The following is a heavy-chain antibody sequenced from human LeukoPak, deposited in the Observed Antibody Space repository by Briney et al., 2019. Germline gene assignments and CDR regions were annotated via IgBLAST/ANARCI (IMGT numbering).Heavy chain of an antibody. J-gene: IGHJ3*02. Sequence: PSETLSLTCAVSGGSISSGGYSWSWIRQPPGKGLEWIGYIYHSGSTYYNPSLKSRVTISVDRSKNQFSLKLSSVTAADTAMYYXXXXXXXAXRAXAFDIWGQGTMVTVSS. CDR2: IYHSGST. CDR1: GGSISSGGYS. V-gene: IGHV4-30-2*01. CDR3: XXXXXXAXRAXAFDI.